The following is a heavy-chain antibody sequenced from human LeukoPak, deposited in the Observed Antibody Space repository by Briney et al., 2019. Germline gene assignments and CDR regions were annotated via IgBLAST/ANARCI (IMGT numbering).Heavy chain of an antibody. CDR3: ARHPPLYSSSPDYFDY. V-gene: IGHV4-59*05. CDR1: GGSISSYY. D-gene: IGHD6-13*01. Sequence: SETLSLTCTVSGGSISSYYWSWIRQPPGKGLEWIESIYYSGGTYSNPSLKSRVTTFVDTSKNQFSLKLNSVTAADTAVYYCARHPPLYSSSPDYFDYWGQGSLVTVSS. CDR2: IYYSGGT. J-gene: IGHJ4*02.